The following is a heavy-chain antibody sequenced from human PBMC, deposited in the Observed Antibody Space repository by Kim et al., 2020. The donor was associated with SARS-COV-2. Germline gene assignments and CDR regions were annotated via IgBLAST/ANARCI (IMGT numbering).Heavy chain of an antibody. CDR3: ARDGCSSTSCPPGGYYGMDV. D-gene: IGHD2-2*01. Sequence: RLTISRDNAKNTLYLQMNSLRAEDTAVYYCARDGCSSTSCPPGGYYGMDVWGQGTTVTVSS. J-gene: IGHJ6*02. V-gene: IGHV3-30*01.